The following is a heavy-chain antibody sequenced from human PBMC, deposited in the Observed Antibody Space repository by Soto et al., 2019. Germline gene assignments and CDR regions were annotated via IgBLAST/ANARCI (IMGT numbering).Heavy chain of an antibody. CDR3: ARVPDY. CDR1: GGSSMSGGSS. D-gene: IGHD2-2*01. CDR2: MYHSGST. V-gene: IGHV4-30-2*01. J-gene: IGHJ4*02. Sequence: SGTVSRTRAVTGGSSMSGGSSWTWIRQPPGKGLEWIGYMYHSGSTYYNPPLKSRVTISIDRSKNQFSLKLSSVTAADTAVYYCARVPDYWGQGILVTVSS.